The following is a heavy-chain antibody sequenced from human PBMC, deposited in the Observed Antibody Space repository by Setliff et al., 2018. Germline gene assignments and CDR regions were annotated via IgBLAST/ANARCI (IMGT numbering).Heavy chain of an antibody. CDR2: VYYSGST. V-gene: IGHV4-38-2*01. CDR1: DFSVSSVYY. J-gene: IGHJ2*01. CDR3: ARTSTGRYFDL. Sequence: SETLSLTCAVSDFSVSSVYYWGWIRQPPGKGLEWIANVYYSGSTYYNPSLESRVTMSVDTSKSQFSLNLYSVTAADTAVYYCARTSTGRYFDLWGRGTLVTVSS. D-gene: IGHD2-2*01.